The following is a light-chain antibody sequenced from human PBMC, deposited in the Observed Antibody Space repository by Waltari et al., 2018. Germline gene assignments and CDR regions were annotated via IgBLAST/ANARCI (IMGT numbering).Light chain of an antibody. CDR1: SSDVGTYNY. V-gene: IGLV2-14*03. CDR3: SSYISSSTLEL. Sequence: QSALTRPVSVSGSPCLSITLSGTGTSSDVGTYNYFSWYQQHPGKAPKLMIFDVSIRPSGVSNRFSGSKSGNTASLTISGLQAEDEADYYCSSYISSSTLELFGGGTSLTVL. J-gene: IGLJ2*01. CDR2: DVS.